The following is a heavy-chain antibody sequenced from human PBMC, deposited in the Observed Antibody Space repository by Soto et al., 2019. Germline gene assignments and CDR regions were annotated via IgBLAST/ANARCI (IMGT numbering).Heavy chain of an antibody. Sequence: ASVKVSCKASGGTFSSYAISWVRQAPGQGLEWMGGIIPIFGTANYAQKFQGRVTITADESTSTAYMELSSLRSEDTAVYYCASSGCSSTSCYSKPTYYYYGVDVWGQGTTVTVSS. CDR2: IIPIFGTA. CDR3: ASSGCSSTSCYSKPTYYYYGVDV. D-gene: IGHD2-2*02. J-gene: IGHJ6*02. CDR1: GGTFSSYA. V-gene: IGHV1-69*13.